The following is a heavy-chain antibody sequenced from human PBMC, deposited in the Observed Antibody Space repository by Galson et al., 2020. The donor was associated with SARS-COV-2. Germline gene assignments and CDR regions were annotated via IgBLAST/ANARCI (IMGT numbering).Heavy chain of an antibody. Sequence: GESLKISCAASGFTFSDHNMIWVRQAPGKGLAWVSSISGSGSYKYFADSVRGRFTISRENADNSVYLQLNSLSDEDTAVYYCARDKGSGFQMHWYFDLWGRGTLVSVSS. V-gene: IGHV3-21*01. CDR3: ARDKGSGFQMHWYFDL. D-gene: IGHD2-15*01. J-gene: IGHJ2*01. CDR1: GFTFSDHN. CDR2: ISGSGSYK.